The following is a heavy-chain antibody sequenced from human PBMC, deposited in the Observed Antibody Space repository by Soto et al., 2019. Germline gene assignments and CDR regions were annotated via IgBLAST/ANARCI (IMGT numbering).Heavy chain of an antibody. Sequence: SVKVSCKASGGTFSSYAISWVRQAPGQGLEWMGGIIPIFGTANYAQKFQGRVTITADESTSTTYMELSSLRSEDTAVYYCARDATVVTYYYGMDVWGQGTTVTVS. D-gene: IGHD4-17*01. CDR1: GGTFSSYA. J-gene: IGHJ6*02. CDR3: ARDATVVTYYYGMDV. CDR2: IIPIFGTA. V-gene: IGHV1-69*13.